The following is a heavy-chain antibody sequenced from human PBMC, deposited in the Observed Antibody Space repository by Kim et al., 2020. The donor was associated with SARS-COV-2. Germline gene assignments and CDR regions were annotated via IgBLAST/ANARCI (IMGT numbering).Heavy chain of an antibody. Sequence: GGSLRLSCAASGFTFSSYSMNWVRQAPGKGLEWVSSISSSSSYIYYADSVKGRFTISRDNAKNSLYLQMNSLRAEDTAVYYCARDWSYGSGSYLYYFDYWGQGTLVTVSS. J-gene: IGHJ4*02. CDR2: ISSSSSYI. CDR1: GFTFSSYS. V-gene: IGHV3-21*01. CDR3: ARDWSYGSGSYLYYFDY. D-gene: IGHD3-10*01.